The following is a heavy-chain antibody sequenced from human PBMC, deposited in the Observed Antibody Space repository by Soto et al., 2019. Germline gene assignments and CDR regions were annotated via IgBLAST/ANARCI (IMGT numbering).Heavy chain of an antibody. D-gene: IGHD2-15*01. Sequence: QVQLQESGPCLVKPSQTLSLTCTVSGASIRSGGYYWSWIRQYPGKGLEWIGNIHYSGSTYFNPSHKSRVTISIDTSQNHSSLNLNSVTAADTAVYYCSRAVCLGCSCYSGYYFYGRDVWGQGTTVTVSS. CDR3: SRAVCLGCSCYSGYYFYGRDV. CDR1: GASIRSGGYY. J-gene: IGHJ6*02. CDR2: IHYSGST. V-gene: IGHV4-31*03.